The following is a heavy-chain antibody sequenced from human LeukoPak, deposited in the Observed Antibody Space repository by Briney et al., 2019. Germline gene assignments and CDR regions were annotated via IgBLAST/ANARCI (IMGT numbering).Heavy chain of an antibody. CDR1: GFTFATYA. Sequence: GGSLRLSCAASGFTFATYAMSWVRQAPGKGLEWVSSVSKSDGTTYYADSVKGRLTISRDNAKNSLYLQMNSLRAEDTAVYYCARDMPGLVVPHQHWGQGTLVTVSS. CDR3: ARDMPGLVVPHQH. J-gene: IGHJ1*01. D-gene: IGHD2-15*01. CDR2: VSKSDGTT. V-gene: IGHV3-23*01.